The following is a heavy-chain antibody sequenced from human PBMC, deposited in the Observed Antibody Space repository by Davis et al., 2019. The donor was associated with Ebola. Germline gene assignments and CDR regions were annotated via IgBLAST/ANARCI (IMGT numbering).Heavy chain of an antibody. D-gene: IGHD2-21*02. CDR2: ISSGSSTI. V-gene: IGHV3-48*01. J-gene: IGHJ2*01. CDR3: VRDPALVVTGGGWFFGL. CDR1: GGSVSSDN. Sequence: PSETLSLTCTVSGGSVSSDNFYWSWIRHLPGKGLEWVSYISSGSSTIYYADSVKGRFTISRDNAKNSLYLQMNSLRAEDTAVYYCVRDPALVVTGGGWFFGLWGRGTLVTVSS.